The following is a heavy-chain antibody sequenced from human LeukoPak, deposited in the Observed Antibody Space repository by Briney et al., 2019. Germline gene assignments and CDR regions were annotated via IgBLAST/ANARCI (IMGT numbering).Heavy chain of an antibody. V-gene: IGHV1-8*03. D-gene: IGHD4-17*01. Sequence: ASVTVSCMASGYTFTSYDINWVRQATGQGLEWMGWMNPNSGNTGYAQKFQGRVTITRNTSISTAYMELSSLRSEDTAVYYCARRVLPYGDYDYWGQGTLVTVSS. CDR2: MNPNSGNT. CDR1: GYTFTSYD. CDR3: ARRVLPYGDYDY. J-gene: IGHJ4*02.